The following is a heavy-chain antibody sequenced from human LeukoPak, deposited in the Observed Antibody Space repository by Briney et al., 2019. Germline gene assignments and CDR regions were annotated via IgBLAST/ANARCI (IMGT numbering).Heavy chain of an antibody. CDR2: IIPIFGTA. CDR1: GYTFTGYY. D-gene: IGHD4-17*01. J-gene: IGHJ5*02. Sequence: ASVKVSCKASGYTFTGYYMHWVRQAPGQGLEWMGGIIPIFGTANYAQKFQGRVTMTRDMSTSTVYMELSSLRSEDTAVYYCARDFYYGDYVVASNWFDPWGQGTLVTVSS. V-gene: IGHV1-46*01. CDR3: ARDFYYGDYVVASNWFDP.